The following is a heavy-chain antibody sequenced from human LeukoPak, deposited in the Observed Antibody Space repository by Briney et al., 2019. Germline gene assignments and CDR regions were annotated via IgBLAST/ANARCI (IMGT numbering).Heavy chain of an antibody. J-gene: IGHJ5*02. CDR1: GFTFSSYG. CDR2: INSDGSST. V-gene: IGHV3-74*01. Sequence: GGSLRLSCAASGFTFSSYGMSWVRQAPGKGLVWVSRINSDGSSTSYADSVKGRFTISRDNAKNTLYLQMNSLRAEDTAVYYCARRGSVSGGPFWFDPWGQGTLVTVSS. CDR3: ARRGSVSGGPFWFDP. D-gene: IGHD3-16*01.